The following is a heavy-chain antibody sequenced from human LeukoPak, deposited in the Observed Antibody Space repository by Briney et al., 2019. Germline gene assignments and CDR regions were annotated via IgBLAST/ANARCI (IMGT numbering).Heavy chain of an antibody. CDR1: GFTFSSYA. CDR3: ARMSSGWFIDY. CDR2: ISYDGSNK. Sequence: PGRSLRLSCAASGFTFSSYAMHWVRQAPGKGLEWVAVISYDGSNKYYADSVKGRFTISRDNSKNTLYLQMNGLRPEDTAVYYCARMSSGWFIDYWGQGTLVTVSS. D-gene: IGHD6-19*01. V-gene: IGHV3-30-3*01. J-gene: IGHJ4*02.